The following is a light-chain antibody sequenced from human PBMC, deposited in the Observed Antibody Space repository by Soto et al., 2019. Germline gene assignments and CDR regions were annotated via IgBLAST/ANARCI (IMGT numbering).Light chain of an antibody. CDR3: SSYAGSNNQV. CDR1: SSDVGAYNY. J-gene: IGLJ1*01. V-gene: IGLV2-8*01. CDR2: EVT. Sequence: QSVLTQPPSASGSPGQSVTISCTGTSSDVGAYNYVSWYQQHPGRAPKLMIYEVTKRPSGVPDRFSGSKSGNTASLTVSGLQAEDEADYYCSSYAGSNNQVFGTGTKVTVL.